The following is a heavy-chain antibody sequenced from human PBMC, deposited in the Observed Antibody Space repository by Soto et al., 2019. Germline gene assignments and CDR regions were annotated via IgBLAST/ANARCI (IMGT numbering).Heavy chain of an antibody. V-gene: IGHV1-69*13. Sequence: GASVKVSCKASGGTFSSYAISWVRQAPGQGLEWMGGIIPIFGTANYAQKFQGRVTITADESTSTAHMELSSLRSEDTAVYYCARGDFIDYSTGVCPFFFKHEMDVWG. CDR1: GGTFSSYA. J-gene: IGHJ6*02. CDR3: ARGDFIDYSTGVCPFFFKHEMDV. CDR2: IIPIFGTA. D-gene: IGHD3-3*01.